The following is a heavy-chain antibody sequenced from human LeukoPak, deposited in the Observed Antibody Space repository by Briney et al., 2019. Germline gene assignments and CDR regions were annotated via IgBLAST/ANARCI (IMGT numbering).Heavy chain of an antibody. Sequence: GGSLRLSCAAAGVTFSSYAMSWVRQAPGKGLEWVSGLTGSGGNTYYADSAKGRFTISRDNAKNTLSLQMNSLRAEDAAVYYCVKFRGIQHYNYHMDVWGKGTTVTVSS. CDR3: VKFRGIQHYNYHMDV. CDR2: LTGSGGNT. CDR1: GVTFSSYA. D-gene: IGHD3-10*01. J-gene: IGHJ6*03. V-gene: IGHV3-23*01.